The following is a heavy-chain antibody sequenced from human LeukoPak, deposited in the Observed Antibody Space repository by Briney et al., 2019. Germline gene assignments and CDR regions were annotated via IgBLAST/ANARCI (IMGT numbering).Heavy chain of an antibody. CDR1: GGSISSSSYY. D-gene: IGHD3-9*01. Sequence: SETLSLTCTVSGGSISSSSYYWGWIRQPPGKGLEWIGSIYYSGSTYYNPSLKSRVTISVDTSKNQFSLKLSSVTAADTAVYYCARAYFDWLLDWVGYFDYWGQGTLVTVSS. V-gene: IGHV4-39*07. CDR3: ARAYFDWLLDWVGYFDY. CDR2: IYYSGST. J-gene: IGHJ4*02.